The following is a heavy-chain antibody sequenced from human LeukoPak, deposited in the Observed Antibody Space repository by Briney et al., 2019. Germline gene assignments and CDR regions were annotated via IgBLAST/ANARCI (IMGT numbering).Heavy chain of an antibody. J-gene: IGHJ4*02. CDR2: IWFDGGNK. CDR3: AKGSEVVVIISRYYFDY. Sequence: PGGSLRLSCEASGFTFSSYGMHWVRQAPGKGLEWVAVIWFDGGNKYYGDSVKGRFTISRDNSKNTLYLQMNSLRAEDTAVYYCAKGSEVVVIISRYYFDYWGQGTLVTVSS. CDR1: GFTFSSYG. V-gene: IGHV3-33*06. D-gene: IGHD3-22*01.